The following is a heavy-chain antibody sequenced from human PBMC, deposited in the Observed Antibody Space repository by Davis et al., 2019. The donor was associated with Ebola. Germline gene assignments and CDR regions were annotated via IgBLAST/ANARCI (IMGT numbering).Heavy chain of an antibody. J-gene: IGHJ4*02. CDR1: GYTFTNYY. V-gene: IGHV1-46*01. Sequence: ASVKVSCKASGYTFTNYYMHWVRQAPGQGLEWMGMINPNDGRTIYAQKFQGRVTVTRDTSTSTAYMELSSLRSDDTAVYYCARGRPWLWVATPVRFDYWGQGTQVIVSS. CDR3: ARGRPWLWVATPVRFDY. CDR2: INPNDGRT. D-gene: IGHD5-12*01.